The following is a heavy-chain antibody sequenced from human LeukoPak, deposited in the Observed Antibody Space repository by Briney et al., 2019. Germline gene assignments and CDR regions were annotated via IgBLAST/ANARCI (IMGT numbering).Heavy chain of an antibody. Sequence: GESLKISCKGSGYFFTSYWIGWVRQMPGKGLELMGIIYPGDSDTRYSPPFQGQVTISADKSISTAYLQWSSLKASDTAMYYCARHPYTSSSNSDYWGQGTLVTVSS. CDR1: GYFFTSYW. V-gene: IGHV5-51*01. J-gene: IGHJ4*02. D-gene: IGHD6-6*01. CDR3: ARHPYTSSSNSDY. CDR2: IYPGDSDT.